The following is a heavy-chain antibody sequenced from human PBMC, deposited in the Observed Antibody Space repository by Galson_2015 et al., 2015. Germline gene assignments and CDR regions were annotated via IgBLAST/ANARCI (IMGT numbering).Heavy chain of an antibody. J-gene: IGHJ6*03. CDR3: ARTNYESSAHISLNYYYYFMDV. V-gene: IGHV2-70*18. D-gene: IGHD3-22*01. CDR2: IDWEDDK. CDR1: GFSLDTREMS. Sequence: PALVKPTQTLTLTCSFSGFSLDTREMSVAWVRQPPGKALEWLARIDWEDDKYYSPSLKTRLTISKDTSKNQVVLTMTDMDPVDTATYYCARTNYESSAHISLNYYYYFMDVWGKGTRVTVSS.